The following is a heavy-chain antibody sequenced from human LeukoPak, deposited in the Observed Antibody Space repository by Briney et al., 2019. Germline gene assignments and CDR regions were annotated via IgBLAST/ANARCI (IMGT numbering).Heavy chain of an antibody. D-gene: IGHD6-6*01. CDR2: ISGSGGST. Sequence: QTGGSLRLSCAASGFTFSSYAMSWVRQAPGKGLEWVSAISGSGGSTYYADSVKGRFTISRDNSKNTLYLQMNSLRAEDTAVYYCAKDILAARLYYYYYGMDVWGQGTTVTVSS. CDR1: GFTFSSYA. CDR3: AKDILAARLYYYYYGMDV. V-gene: IGHV3-23*01. J-gene: IGHJ6*02.